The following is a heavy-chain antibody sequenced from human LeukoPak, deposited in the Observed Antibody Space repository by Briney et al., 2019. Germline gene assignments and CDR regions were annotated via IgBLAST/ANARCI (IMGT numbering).Heavy chain of an antibody. CDR2: IIPIFGAA. V-gene: IGHV1-69*05. J-gene: IGHJ4*02. CDR1: GGTFSSYA. CDR3: ALTSASLWFGELSFDY. Sequence: EASVKVSCKASGGTFSSYAISWVRQAPGQGLEWMGGIIPIFGAANYAQKFQGRVTITTDESTSTAYMELSSLRSEDTAVYYCALTSASLWFGELSFDYWGQGTLVTVSS. D-gene: IGHD3-10*01.